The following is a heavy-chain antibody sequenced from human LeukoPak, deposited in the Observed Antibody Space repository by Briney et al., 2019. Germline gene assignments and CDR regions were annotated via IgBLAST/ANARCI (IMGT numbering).Heavy chain of an antibody. J-gene: IGHJ4*02. Sequence: GGSLRLSCAASGFTFSSYWMSWVRQAPGKGLEWVANIKQDGSEKYYVDSVKGRFIISRDNSKNTLYLQMNSLRAEDTAVFYCATGDADSDYWGQGTLVTVSS. CDR2: IKQDGSEK. D-gene: IGHD7-27*01. CDR1: GFTFSSYW. CDR3: ATGDADSDY. V-gene: IGHV3-7*02.